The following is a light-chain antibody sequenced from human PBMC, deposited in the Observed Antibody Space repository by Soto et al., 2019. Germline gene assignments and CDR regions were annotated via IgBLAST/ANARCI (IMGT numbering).Light chain of an antibody. Sequence: QSVLTQPASVSGSPGRSITISCTGTSSDVGGYNYVSWYQQHPGKAPKLMIYDVSNRPSGFSNRFSGSKSGNTASLTISGLQAEDEADYYCSSYTSSSTVVFGGGTKLTVL. CDR1: SSDVGGYNY. J-gene: IGLJ2*01. V-gene: IGLV2-14*01. CDR2: DVS. CDR3: SSYTSSSTVV.